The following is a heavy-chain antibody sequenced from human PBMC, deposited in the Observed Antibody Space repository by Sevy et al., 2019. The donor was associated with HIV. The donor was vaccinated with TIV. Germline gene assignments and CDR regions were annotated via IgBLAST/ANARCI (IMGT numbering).Heavy chain of an antibody. V-gene: IGHV1-8*01. Sequence: ASVKVSCKASGYTFTCYDMNWVRQATGQGLEWMGWMNPISGNTGYAQMFQGRVTMTRNTSISTAYMELSSLRSEDTAVYYCARDASVSGAYCSSTSCYSSGMDVWGQGSTVTVSS. CDR3: ARDASVSGAYCSSTSCYSSGMDV. D-gene: IGHD2-2*01. CDR1: GYTFTCYD. J-gene: IGHJ6*02. CDR2: MNPISGNT.